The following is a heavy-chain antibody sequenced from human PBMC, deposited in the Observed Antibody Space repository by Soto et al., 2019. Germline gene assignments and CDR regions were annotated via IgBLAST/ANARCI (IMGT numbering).Heavy chain of an antibody. CDR3: ATGGIYYEA. D-gene: IGHD1-26*01. V-gene: IGHV3-11*01. Sequence: QVHLVESGGGLVKPGGSLRLSCTVSGFAFRHNYLTWIHQAPGKGLEWLSDISTSGIPAYYADSVKGRFTISTDNAKKSLYLQMDSLRAEDTGVYYCATGGIYYEAWGQGTLVTVSS. CDR2: ISTSGIPA. CDR1: GFAFRHNY. J-gene: IGHJ5*02.